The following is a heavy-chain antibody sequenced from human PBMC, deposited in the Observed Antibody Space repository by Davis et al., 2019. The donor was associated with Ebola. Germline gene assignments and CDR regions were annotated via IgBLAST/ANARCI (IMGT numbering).Heavy chain of an antibody. Sequence: SQTLSLTCAVYGGSFSGYYWSWIRQPPGKGLEWIGYIYYSGSTYYNPSLKSRVTISVDTSKNQFSLKLSSVTAADTAVYYCASALGYCSGGSCSHFDPWGQGTLVTVSS. CDR2: IYYSGST. CDR1: GGSFSGYY. V-gene: IGHV4-34*01. J-gene: IGHJ5*02. CDR3: ASALGYCSGGSCSHFDP. D-gene: IGHD2-15*01.